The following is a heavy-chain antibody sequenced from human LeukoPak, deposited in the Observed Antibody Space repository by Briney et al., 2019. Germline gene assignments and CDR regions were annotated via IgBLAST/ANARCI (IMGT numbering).Heavy chain of an antibody. J-gene: IGHJ5*02. CDR3: AREPPEVAARPGFDP. CDR1: GGSISSGSYY. V-gene: IGHV4-61*02. Sequence: SETLSLTCTVSGGSISSGSYYWSWIRQPAGKGLEWIGRIYTSGSTNYNPSLKSRVTISVDTSKNQFSLKLSSVTASDTALYYCAREPPEVAARPGFDPGGQGTLVTVSS. CDR2: IYTSGST. D-gene: IGHD6-6*01.